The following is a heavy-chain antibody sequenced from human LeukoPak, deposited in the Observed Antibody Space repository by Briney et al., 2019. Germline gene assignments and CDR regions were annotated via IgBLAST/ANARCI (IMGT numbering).Heavy chain of an antibody. Sequence: SETLSLTCAVYGGSFSGYYWSWLRQPPGKGLEWIGEINHSGSTNYNPSLKSRVTISVDSSKNQFSLKLSSVTAADTAVYYCARAQRPDYYDSSGCTVDYWGQGTLVTASS. J-gene: IGHJ4*02. CDR3: ARAQRPDYYDSSGCTVDY. CDR1: GGSFSGYY. CDR2: INHSGST. V-gene: IGHV4-34*01. D-gene: IGHD3-22*01.